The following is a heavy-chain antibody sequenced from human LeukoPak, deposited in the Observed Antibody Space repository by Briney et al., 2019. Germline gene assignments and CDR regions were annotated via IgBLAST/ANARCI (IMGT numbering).Heavy chain of an antibody. Sequence: ASVKVSCKASGYTFTGYYMHWVRQAPGQGLEWMGWIVPNSGGTNYAPKFQGRVTMTRDTSISTAYMELSRLTSDDSAVYYCARDLGRDGSGWYPYHDYWGQGTLVTVSS. CDR1: GYTFTGYY. J-gene: IGHJ4*02. D-gene: IGHD6-19*01. CDR2: IVPNSGGT. V-gene: IGHV1-2*02. CDR3: ARDLGRDGSGWYPYHDY.